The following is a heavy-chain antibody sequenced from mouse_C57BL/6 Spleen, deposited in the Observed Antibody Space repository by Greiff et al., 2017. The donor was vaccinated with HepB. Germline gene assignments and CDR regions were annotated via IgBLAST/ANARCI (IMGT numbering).Heavy chain of an antibody. D-gene: IGHD1-1*01. V-gene: IGHV5-6*01. J-gene: IGHJ3*01. Sequence: EVQLQESGGDLVKPGGSLKLSCAASGFTFSSYGMSWVRQTPDKRLEWVATISSGGSYTYYPDSVKGRFTISRDNAKNTLYLQMSILKSEDTAMYYCARKGSDGSSYFAYWGQGTLVTVSA. CDR3: ARKGSDGSSYFAY. CDR2: ISSGGSYT. CDR1: GFTFSSYG.